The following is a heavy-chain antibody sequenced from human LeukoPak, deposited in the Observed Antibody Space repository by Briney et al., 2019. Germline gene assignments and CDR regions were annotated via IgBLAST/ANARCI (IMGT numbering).Heavy chain of an antibody. V-gene: IGHV1-24*01. CDR3: ATARGGSYYLRRDAFDI. CDR1: GYTLTELS. D-gene: IGHD1-26*01. Sequence: ASVKVSCKVSGYTLTELSMHWVRQAPGKGLEWMGGFDPEDGETIYAQKFQGRVTMTEDTSTDTAYMELSSLRSEDTAVYYCATARGGSYYLRRDAFDIWGQGTMVTVSS. CDR2: FDPEDGET. J-gene: IGHJ3*02.